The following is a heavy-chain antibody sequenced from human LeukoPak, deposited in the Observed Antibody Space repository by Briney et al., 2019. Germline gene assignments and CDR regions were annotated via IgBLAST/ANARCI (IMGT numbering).Heavy chain of an antibody. CDR1: GFTFGSYG. D-gene: IGHD5-12*01. Sequence: GGSLRLSCAASGFTFGSYGMHWVRQAPGKGLEWVAVISYDGSNKYYADSVKGRFTISRDNSKNTLYLQMNSLRAEDTAVYYCAKISIAATIVYGMDVWGKGTTVTVSS. CDR3: AKISIAATIVYGMDV. CDR2: ISYDGSNK. V-gene: IGHV3-30*18. J-gene: IGHJ6*04.